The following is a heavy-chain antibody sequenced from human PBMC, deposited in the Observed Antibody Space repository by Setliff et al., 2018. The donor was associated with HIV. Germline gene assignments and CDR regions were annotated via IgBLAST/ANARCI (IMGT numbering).Heavy chain of an antibody. V-gene: IGHV4-34*01. J-gene: IGHJ5*02. CDR1: GGFFSGYY. D-gene: IGHD3-3*01. CDR3: ARDSSGVADYDFWSGRNWFDP. CDR2: INHSGST. Sequence: PSETLSLTCAVYGGFFSGYYWSWIRQPPGKGLEWIGEINHSGSTNYNPSLKSRVTISVDKSRNQFSLNLNSVTAADTAVYYCARDSSGVADYDFWSGRNWFDPWGQGILVTVSS.